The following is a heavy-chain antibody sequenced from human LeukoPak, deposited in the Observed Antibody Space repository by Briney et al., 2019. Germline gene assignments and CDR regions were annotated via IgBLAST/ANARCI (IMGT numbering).Heavy chain of an antibody. CDR3: ARGSNYYDSSGYYDAFDI. CDR1: GGSISSYY. CDR2: IYYSGST. D-gene: IGHD3-22*01. J-gene: IGHJ3*02. Sequence: SETLSLTCTVSGGSISSYYWSWIRQPAGKGLEWIGYIYYSGSTNYNPSLKSRVTISVDTSKNQFSLKLSSVTAADTAVYYCARGSNYYDSSGYYDAFDIWGQGTMVTVSS. V-gene: IGHV4-59*01.